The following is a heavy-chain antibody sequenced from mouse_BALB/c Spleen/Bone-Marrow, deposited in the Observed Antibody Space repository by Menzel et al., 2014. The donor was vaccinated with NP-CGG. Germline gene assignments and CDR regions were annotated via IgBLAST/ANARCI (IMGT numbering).Heavy chain of an antibody. D-gene: IGHD2-4*01. CDR1: GYTFTSYW. CDR3: ARGRDYDVFSY. CDR2: IDPYDSET. J-gene: IGHJ3*01. V-gene: IGHV1-52*01. Sequence: QVQLKESGAELVRPGASVKLSCKASGYTFTSYWMNWVRQRPEQGLEWIGRIDPYDSETHYNQKFKDKAILTVDKSSSTAYMQLSSLTSEDSAVYYCARGRDYDVFSYWGQGTLVTVSA.